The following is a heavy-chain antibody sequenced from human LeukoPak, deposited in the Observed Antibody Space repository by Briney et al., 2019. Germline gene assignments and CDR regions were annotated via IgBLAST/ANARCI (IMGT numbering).Heavy chain of an antibody. J-gene: IGHJ4*02. D-gene: IGHD6-6*01. Sequence: SETLSLTCSVSGYSISSGYYWGWIRQAPGKGLEWIGNLYHSGSTYYNPSLKSRVSISVDTSKNQFSLNLSSVTAADTAVYYCATEIQNIAGRVYWGQGTLVTVSS. CDR1: GYSISSGYY. CDR2: LYHSGST. CDR3: ATEIQNIAGRVY. V-gene: IGHV4-38-2*02.